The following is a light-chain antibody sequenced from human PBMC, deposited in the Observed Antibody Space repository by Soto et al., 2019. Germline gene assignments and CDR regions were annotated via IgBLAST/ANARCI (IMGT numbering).Light chain of an antibody. CDR3: AAWDDSLNGHGV. Sequence: QSVLTQPPSASGTPGQRVTISCSGSSSNIGSNIVNWYQQLPGTAPKLLIYTNNQRPSGVPDRFSGSKSGTSASLAISGLQSEDEADYYCAAWDDSLNGHGVFGGGTKHRP. CDR2: TNN. V-gene: IGLV1-44*01. J-gene: IGLJ3*02. CDR1: SSNIGSNI.